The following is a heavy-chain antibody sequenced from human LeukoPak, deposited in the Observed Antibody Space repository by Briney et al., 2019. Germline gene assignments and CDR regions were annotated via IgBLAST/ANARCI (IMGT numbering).Heavy chain of an antibody. D-gene: IGHD5-18*01. CDR2: ISSSSSYI. V-gene: IGHV3-21*01. CDR1: GITFNA. Sequence: PGTSLRLSCAASGITFNAIHWVRQAPGKGLEWVSSISSSSSYIYYADSVKGRFTISRDNAKNSLYLQMNSLRAEDTAVYYCAREEEYSYGYCDYWGQGTLVTVSS. J-gene: IGHJ4*02. CDR3: AREEEYSYGYCDY.